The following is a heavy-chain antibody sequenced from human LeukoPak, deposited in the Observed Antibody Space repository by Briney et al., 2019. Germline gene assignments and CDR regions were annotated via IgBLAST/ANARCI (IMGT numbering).Heavy chain of an antibody. CDR2: IIPILGIA. CDR3: ARDLHDLGYCSSTSCRLFDY. V-gene: IGHV1-69*04. D-gene: IGHD2-2*01. Sequence: SVKVSCXASGGTFSSYTISWVRQAHGQGLEWMGRIIPILGIANYAQEFQGRVTITADKSTSTAYMELSSLRSEDTAAYYCARDLHDLGYCSSTSCRLFDYWGQGALVTVSS. J-gene: IGHJ4*02. CDR1: GGTFSSYT.